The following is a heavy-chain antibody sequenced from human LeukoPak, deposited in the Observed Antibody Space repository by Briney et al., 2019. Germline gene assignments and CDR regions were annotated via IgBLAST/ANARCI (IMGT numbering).Heavy chain of an antibody. CDR1: GGSFSGYY. V-gene: IGHV4-34*01. D-gene: IGHD6-13*01. J-gene: IGHJ4*02. Sequence: SETLSLTCGVCGGSFSGYYCSWIRQPPGKGLEWIGEINHSGSTDYNPSLKSRVTISVDTSKNQFSLKLSSVTAADTAVYYCARHEGRVYSSSWRPFDYWGQGTLVTVSS. CDR3: ARHEGRVYSSSWRPFDY. CDR2: INHSGST.